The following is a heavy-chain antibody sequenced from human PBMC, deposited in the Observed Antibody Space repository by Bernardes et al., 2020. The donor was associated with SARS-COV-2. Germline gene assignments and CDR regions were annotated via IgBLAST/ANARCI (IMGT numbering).Heavy chain of an antibody. CDR3: ARRGYYDSSGTIDY. V-gene: IGHV4-39*01. J-gene: IGHJ4*02. D-gene: IGHD3-22*01. CDR1: GGSVRNSNFY. Sequence: LSLTCSVSGGSVRNSNFYWGWIRQPPGKGLEWIGSIYYSGSTHYNPSLKSRLTMSVDMSKNQFSLNLRAMTAADTAVYFCARRGYYDSSGTIDYWGQGALVTVS. CDR2: IYYSGST.